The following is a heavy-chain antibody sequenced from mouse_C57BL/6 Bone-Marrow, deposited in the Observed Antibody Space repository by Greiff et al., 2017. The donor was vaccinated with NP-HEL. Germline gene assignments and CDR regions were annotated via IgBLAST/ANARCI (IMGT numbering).Heavy chain of an antibody. CDR3: ARRDGPCWYFDV. Sequence: EVKLVESGGGLVQPGGSLKLSCAASGFTFSDYYMYWVRQTPEKRLEWVAYISNGGGCTYYPDTVKGRFTISRDNAKNTLDLQMSRLKSEDTAMYYCARRDGPCWYFDVWGTGTTVTVSS. CDR1: GFTFSDYY. D-gene: IGHD2-3*01. V-gene: IGHV5-12*01. CDR2: ISNGGGCT. J-gene: IGHJ1*03.